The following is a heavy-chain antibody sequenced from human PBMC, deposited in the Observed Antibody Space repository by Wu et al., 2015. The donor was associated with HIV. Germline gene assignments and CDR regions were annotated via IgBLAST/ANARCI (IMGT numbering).Heavy chain of an antibody. CDR3: AVHIVVVPAAEGYYFDY. CDR2: IIPIFGTA. J-gene: IGHJ4*02. Sequence: QVQLVQSGAEVKKPGSSVKVSCKASGGTFSSYAISWVRQAPGQGLEWMGGIIPIFGTANYAQKFQGRVTITADESTSTAYMELSSLRSEDTAVYYCAVHIVVVPAAEGYYFDYWGQGTLVTVSS. D-gene: IGHD2-2*01. CDR1: GGTFSSYA. V-gene: IGHV1-69*12.